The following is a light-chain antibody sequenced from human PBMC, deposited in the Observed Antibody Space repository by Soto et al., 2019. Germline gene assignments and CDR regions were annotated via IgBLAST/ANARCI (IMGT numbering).Light chain of an antibody. CDR3: QQYNSYSWT. Sequence: DIQVTQSPPTLSASVGDRVTITCRASQTISTWMAWYQQKPGKAPKLLVYDASHLTSGVPSRFSGSGSGTEFTLTISSLQPDDFATYYCQQYNSYSWTFGQGTKVDIK. CDR1: QTISTW. V-gene: IGKV1-5*01. J-gene: IGKJ1*01. CDR2: DAS.